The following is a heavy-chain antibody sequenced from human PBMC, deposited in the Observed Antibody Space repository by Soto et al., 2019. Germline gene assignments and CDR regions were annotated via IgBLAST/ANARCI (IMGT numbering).Heavy chain of an antibody. CDR2: IYPGDSDT. CDR1: GYSFTSYW. CDR3: ASTSIAAAGKDYNWFDP. J-gene: IGHJ5*02. D-gene: IGHD6-13*01. Sequence: EVQLVQSGAEVKKPGESLKISCKGSGYSFTSYWIGWVRQMPGKVLEWMGIIYPGDSDTRYSPSFQGQFTISADKSISAADRQWSSLKASDTAMYYCASTSIAAAGKDYNWFDPWCQGTLVTGSS. V-gene: IGHV5-51*01.